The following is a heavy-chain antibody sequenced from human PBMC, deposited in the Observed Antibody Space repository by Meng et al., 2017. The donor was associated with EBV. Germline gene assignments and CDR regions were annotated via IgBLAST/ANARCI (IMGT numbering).Heavy chain of an antibody. D-gene: IGHD3-10*01. J-gene: IGHJ4*02. CDR3: ASESGRGFTPDY. CDR1: GGTFRSDA. V-gene: IGHV1-69*01. CDR2: LIPMSGAP. Sequence: QVQLQQSGAEVKKPGSSVKVSCRTSGGTFRSDAVSSVRQAPGQGLEWMGGLIPMSGAPHYAQKFQDRVTIIADESTSTHSMELNNLRFEDTAMYYCASESGRGFTPDYWGQGTLVTVSS.